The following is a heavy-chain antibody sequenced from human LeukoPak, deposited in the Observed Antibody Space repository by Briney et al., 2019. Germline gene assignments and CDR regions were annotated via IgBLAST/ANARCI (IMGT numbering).Heavy chain of an antibody. CDR1: GYSFTSFW. D-gene: IGHD3-10*01. J-gene: IGHJ4*02. V-gene: IGHV5-78*01. CDR2: IYPGNSDT. Sequence: GESLKISCKTSGYSFTSFWIHWVRQMPGKELEWMGGIYPGNSDTRYSPSFQGHVTISADKSISTAYLQWSSLKASDTAMYYCASLYGSGSHLIYWGQGTLVTVSS. CDR3: ASLYGSGSHLIY.